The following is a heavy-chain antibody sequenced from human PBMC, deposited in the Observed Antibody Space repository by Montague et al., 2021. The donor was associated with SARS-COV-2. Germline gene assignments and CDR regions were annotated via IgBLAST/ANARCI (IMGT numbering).Heavy chain of an antibody. D-gene: IGHD2-2*03. V-gene: IGHV6-1*01. CDR1: GASLPSASLS. CDR3: ARKMDSSFDV. J-gene: IGHJ3*01. Sequence: VSPGASLPSASLSWHRIRQSPSRGLEWLASTYYRSKWYNDSAPSVSGRATVKPDTSRNQFSLHLDSVTPEDTALYFCARKMDSSFDVWGKGTMVIVSS. CDR2: TYYRSKWYN.